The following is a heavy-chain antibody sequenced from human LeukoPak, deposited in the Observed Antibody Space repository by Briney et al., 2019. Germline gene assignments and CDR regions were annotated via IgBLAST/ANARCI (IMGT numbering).Heavy chain of an antibody. CDR1: GFTFSSYS. J-gene: IGHJ4*02. CDR3: ARERKMATTWRDFVY. D-gene: IGHD5-24*01. CDR2: ISSSSSYI. Sequence: GGSLRLSCAASGFTFSSYSMNWVRQAPGKGLEWVSSISSSSSYIYYADSVKGRFTISRDNAKNSLYLQMNSLRAEDTAVYYCARERKMATTWRDFVYWGQGTLDTVSS. V-gene: IGHV3-21*01.